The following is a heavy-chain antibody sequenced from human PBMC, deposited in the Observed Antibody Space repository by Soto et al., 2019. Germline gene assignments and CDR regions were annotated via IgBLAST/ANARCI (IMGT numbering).Heavy chain of an antibody. D-gene: IGHD3-9*01. CDR1: GGSISSYY. Sequence: SSETLSLTCTVSGGSISSYYWSWIRQPPGKGLEWIGYIYYSGSTNYNPSLKSRVTISVDTSKNQFSLKLSSVTAADTAVYYCASLNYYYYGMDVWGQGTTVTVSS. V-gene: IGHV4-59*08. J-gene: IGHJ6*02. CDR2: IYYSGST. CDR3: ASLNYYYYGMDV.